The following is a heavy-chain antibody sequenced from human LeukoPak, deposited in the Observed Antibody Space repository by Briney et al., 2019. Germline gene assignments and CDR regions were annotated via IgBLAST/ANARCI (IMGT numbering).Heavy chain of an antibody. CDR2: IYYSGST. CDR3: ARYHSRNPKRNDY. CDR1: GGSISSSSYY. V-gene: IGHV4-39*01. J-gene: IGHJ4*02. Sequence: PSETLSLTCTVSGGSISSSSYYWGWTRQPPGKGLEWIGSIYYSGSTYYNPSLKSRVTISVDTSKNQFSLKLSSVTAADTAVYYCARYHSRNPKRNDYWGQGTLVTVSS. D-gene: IGHD6-13*01.